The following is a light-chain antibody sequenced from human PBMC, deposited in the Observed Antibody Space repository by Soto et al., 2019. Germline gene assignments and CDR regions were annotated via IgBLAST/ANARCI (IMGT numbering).Light chain of an antibody. CDR1: QSVSSSY. J-gene: IGKJ5*01. V-gene: IGKV3-20*01. CDR2: GAS. CDR3: QQYTGPPTT. Sequence: EIVLTQSPATLSSFPGYRFTLSCRASQSVSSSYLAWYQQKPGQAPGLLIYGASSGATGIPDRFSGSGSGTDFTLTITRLEPEDSAVYFCQQYTGPPTTFGQGTRREIK.